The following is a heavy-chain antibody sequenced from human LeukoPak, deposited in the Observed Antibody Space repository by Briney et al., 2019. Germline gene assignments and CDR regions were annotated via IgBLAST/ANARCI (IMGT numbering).Heavy chain of an antibody. V-gene: IGHV4-4*07. CDR1: CGSISSYY. Sequence: TSETLSLTCTVSCGSISSYYWSWIRQPAGKGLEWIGRIYTSGRTNYNPSLQSRVTMSVDTSKNQFSLKLSSVTAADTAVYYCARERLDEYYYGSGSYFPPYYYYYYYMDVGGKGTTVTVSS. D-gene: IGHD3-10*01. CDR3: ARERLDEYYYGSGSYFPPYYYYYYYMDV. J-gene: IGHJ6*03. CDR2: IYTSGRT.